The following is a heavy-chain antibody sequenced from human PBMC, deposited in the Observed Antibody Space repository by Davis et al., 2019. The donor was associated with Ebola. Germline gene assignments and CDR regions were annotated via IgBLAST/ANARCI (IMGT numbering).Heavy chain of an antibody. J-gene: IGHJ4*02. V-gene: IGHV3-23*01. CDR3: AKRIVGATRPFDY. Sequence: GESLKISCAASGFTFSSYAMSWVRQAPGKGLEWVSAISGSGGSTYYADSVKGRFTISRDNSKNTLYLQMNSLRAEETAVYYCAKRIVGATRPFDYWGQGTLVTVSS. CDR1: GFTFSSYA. CDR2: ISGSGGST. D-gene: IGHD1-26*01.